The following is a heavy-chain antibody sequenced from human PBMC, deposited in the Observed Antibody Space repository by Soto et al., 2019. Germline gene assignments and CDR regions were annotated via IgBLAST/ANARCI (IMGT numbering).Heavy chain of an antibody. V-gene: IGHV4-59*01. J-gene: IGHJ6*03. CDR3: ARDMTTVTTKGNYYDYMDV. CDR1: GGSISSYY. Sequence: QVQLQESGPGLVKPSETLSLTCTVSGGSISSYYWSWIRQPPGKGLEWIGYIYYSGSTNYNPSLKSRVTISVDTSKNQFSLKLSSVTAADTAVYYCARDMTTVTTKGNYYDYMDVWGKGTTVTVSS. CDR2: IYYSGST. D-gene: IGHD4-17*01.